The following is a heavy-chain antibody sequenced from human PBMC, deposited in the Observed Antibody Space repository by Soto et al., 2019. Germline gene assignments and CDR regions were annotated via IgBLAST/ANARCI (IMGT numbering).Heavy chain of an antibody. V-gene: IGHV2-5*02. Sequence: QITLKESGPTLVKPTQTLTLTCTFSGFSLSTSGVGVGWIRQPPGKALEWLALIYWDDDKRYSPSLKSRLTITKDTSKNQVVLTMTNMDPVDTATYYCAHRHHSSSWYRYYYYYMDVWGKGTTVTVSS. CDR2: IYWDDDK. D-gene: IGHD6-13*01. CDR1: GFSLSTSGVG. J-gene: IGHJ6*03. CDR3: AHRHHSSSWYRYYYYYMDV.